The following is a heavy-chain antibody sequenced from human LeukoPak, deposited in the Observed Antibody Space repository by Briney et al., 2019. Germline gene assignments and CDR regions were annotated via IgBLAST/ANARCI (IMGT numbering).Heavy chain of an antibody. D-gene: IGHD3-10*01. CDR2: TYYSGST. CDR1: GGSISSSSYY. V-gene: IGHV4-39*07. J-gene: IGHJ5*02. CDR3: ARVEGFGEWYNWFDP. Sequence: SETLSLTCTVSGGSISSSSYYWGWIRQPPGRGLEWIGSTYYSGSTYYNPSLKSRVTISVDTSKDQFSLKLSSVTAAETAVYYCARVEGFGEWYNWFDPWGQGTLVTVSS.